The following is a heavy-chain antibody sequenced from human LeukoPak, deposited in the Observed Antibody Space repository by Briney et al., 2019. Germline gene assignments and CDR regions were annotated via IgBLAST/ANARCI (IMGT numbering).Heavy chain of an antibody. D-gene: IGHD2-2*01. CDR3: AKDDCSSTSCYGGGYYFDC. Sequence: GGSLRLSCVASGFTFSSYAMSWVRQAPGKGLEWVSGISGSGGSTYYADSVKGRFTISRDNSKNTLYLQMNSLRAEDTAVYYCAKDDCSSTSCYGGGYYFDCWGQGTLVTVSS. V-gene: IGHV3-23*01. CDR2: ISGSGGST. CDR1: GFTFSSYA. J-gene: IGHJ4*02.